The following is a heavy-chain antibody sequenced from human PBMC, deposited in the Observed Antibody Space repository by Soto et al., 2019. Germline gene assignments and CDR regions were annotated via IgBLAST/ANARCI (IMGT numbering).Heavy chain of an antibody. CDR3: ARTLVRGGTFSMGFNYLDY. Sequence: ASVKVSCKASGYTFTDYYMHWVRQAPGQGLEWMGWINPNSGGTNYAQKFQGRVTITADESTSTAYMELSSLRSEDTAVYYCARTLVRGGTFSMGFNYLDYWGQGTLVTVSS. J-gene: IGHJ4*02. CDR2: INPNSGGT. V-gene: IGHV1-2*02. CDR1: GYTFTDYY. D-gene: IGHD1-26*01.